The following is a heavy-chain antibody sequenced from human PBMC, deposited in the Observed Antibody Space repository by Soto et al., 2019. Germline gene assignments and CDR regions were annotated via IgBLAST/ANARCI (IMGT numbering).Heavy chain of an antibody. CDR3: AKDMKWGGMTTIHYFDS. CDR1: GFTVDDYA. J-gene: IGHJ4*02. Sequence: GGSLRLSCVASGFTVDDYAMHWVRQAPGKGLEWVSGISANGDTIDYADSVKGRFTISRDNAKNSLFLQMNSLRPEDTALYFCAKDMKWGGMTTIHYFDSWGQGTQVTVS. D-gene: IGHD4-17*01. CDR2: ISANGDTI. V-gene: IGHV3-9*01.